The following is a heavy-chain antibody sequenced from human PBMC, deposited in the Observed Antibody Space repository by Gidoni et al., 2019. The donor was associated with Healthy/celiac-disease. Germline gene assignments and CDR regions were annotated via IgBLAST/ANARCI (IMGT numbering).Heavy chain of an antibody. D-gene: IGHD5-18*01. CDR3: ARGEPWIQLWLRTDAFDI. V-gene: IGHV3-48*02. CDR1: GFTFSSYS. Sequence: EVQLVESGGGLVQPGGSLRLSCAASGFTFSSYSMNWVRQAPGKGLEWVSYISSSSSTIYYADSVKGRFTISRDNAKNSLYLQMNSLRDEDTAVYYCARGEPWIQLWLRTDAFDIWGQGTMVTVSS. J-gene: IGHJ3*02. CDR2: ISSSSSTI.